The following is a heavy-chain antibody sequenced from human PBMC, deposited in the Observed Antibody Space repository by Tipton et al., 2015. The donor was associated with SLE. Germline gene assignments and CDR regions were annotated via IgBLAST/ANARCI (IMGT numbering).Heavy chain of an antibody. V-gene: IGHV4-59*08. D-gene: IGHD4-17*01. CDR2: VHNSGSS. Sequence: SLTCTVSGGSISTYYWSWIRQPPGKGLEWIGYVHNSGSSNYNPSLKSRVTFSVDTSKNQVSLKLTSVTAADTALYYCVRYMTKVTPYNYYGLDVWGQGTTVIVSS. CDR3: VRYMTKVTPYNYYGLDV. CDR1: GGSISTYY. J-gene: IGHJ6*02.